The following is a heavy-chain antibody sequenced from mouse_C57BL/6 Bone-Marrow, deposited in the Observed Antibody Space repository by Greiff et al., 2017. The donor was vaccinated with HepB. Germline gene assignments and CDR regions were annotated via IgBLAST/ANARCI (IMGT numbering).Heavy chain of an antibody. J-gene: IGHJ3*01. CDR3: ARSDPFAY. CDR2: INPNNGGT. CDR1: GYTFTDYY. Sequence: EVQLQQSGPELVKPGASVKISCKASGYTFTDYYMNWVKQSHGKSLEWIGDINPNNGGTSYNQKFKGKATLTVDKSSSTAYMELRSLTSEVSAVYYCARSDPFAYWGQGTLVTVSA. V-gene: IGHV1-26*01.